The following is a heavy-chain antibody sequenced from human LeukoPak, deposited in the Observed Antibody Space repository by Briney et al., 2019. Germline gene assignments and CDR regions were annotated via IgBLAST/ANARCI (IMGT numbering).Heavy chain of an antibody. J-gene: IGHJ5*02. CDR1: GFTFSGHW. Sequence: GGSLRLSCAASGFTFSGHWMNWVRLAPGKGMEWVADIKKDGSEQHYVDSVKGRFIISRDNVENSVYLQMNSLRVEDTAVYYCARAELDSAYRPLGAWGQGTLVTVSS. CDR2: IKKDGSEQ. CDR3: ARAELDSAYRPLGA. D-gene: IGHD5-12*01. V-gene: IGHV3-7*01.